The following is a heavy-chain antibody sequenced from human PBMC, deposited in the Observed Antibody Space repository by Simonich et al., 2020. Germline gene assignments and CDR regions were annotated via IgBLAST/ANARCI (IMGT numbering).Heavy chain of an antibody. J-gene: IGHJ4*02. CDR1: GGSSSGYY. Sequence: QVQLQQWGAGLLKPSETLSLTCAVYGGSSSGYYWSWISQPPGKGLEGIGEINHSEDTTSKPSLKSRVTISGDTSKNQFSLKLSSVTAADTAVYYCAMRILNYDYWGQGTLVTVSS. CDR3: AMRILNYDY. V-gene: IGHV4-34*01. CDR2: INHSEDT.